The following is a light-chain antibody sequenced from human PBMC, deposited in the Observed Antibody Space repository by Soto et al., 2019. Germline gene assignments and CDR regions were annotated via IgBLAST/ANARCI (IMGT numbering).Light chain of an antibody. CDR3: AARDDSLNGLV. CDR2: NNN. J-gene: IGLJ1*01. V-gene: IGLV1-44*01. CDR1: SSNIGSNT. Sequence: QSVLTQPPSASGTPGQRVTISCSGSSSNIGSNTVNWYQQLRGTAPKLLIYNNNQRPSGVPDRFSGSKSGTSASLAISGLQSEDEADYYCAARDDSLNGLVFGTGTKLTVL.